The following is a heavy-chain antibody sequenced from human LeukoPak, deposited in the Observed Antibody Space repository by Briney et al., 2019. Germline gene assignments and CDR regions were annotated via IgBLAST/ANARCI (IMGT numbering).Heavy chain of an antibody. V-gene: IGHV3-23*01. CDR3: AKNGGSQCYSHLGW. CDR2: TSGSGGST. CDR1: GFTFSSYG. D-gene: IGHD2-15*01. Sequence: PGGSLRLSCAASGFTFSSYGMTWVRQAPGKGLEWISGTSGSGGSTYYANSVKGRFTISRDNSKNTLYLQMNSLRAEDTAVYYCAKNGGSQCYSHLGWWGQGTLVTVSS. J-gene: IGHJ4*02.